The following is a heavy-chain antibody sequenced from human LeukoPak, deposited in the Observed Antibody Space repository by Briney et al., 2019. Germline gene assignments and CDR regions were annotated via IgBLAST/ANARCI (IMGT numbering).Heavy chain of an antibody. V-gene: IGHV4-39*01. CDR1: GGSISSSSYS. D-gene: IGHD1-26*01. CDR2: IYYSGST. J-gene: IGHJ4*02. Sequence: SETLSLXCTVSGGSISSSSYSWGWIRQPPGKGLEWIGRIYYSGSTYYNPSLKSRVTISVDTSKNQFSLKVHSVTAADTAVYYCAYHTSPSYWGQGTLVTVSS. CDR3: AYHTSPSY.